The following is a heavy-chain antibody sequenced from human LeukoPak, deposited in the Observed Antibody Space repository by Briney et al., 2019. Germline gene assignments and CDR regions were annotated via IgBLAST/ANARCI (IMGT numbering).Heavy chain of an antibody. CDR2: ISGSGGST. CDR3: AKDRGRWELRG. J-gene: IGHJ4*02. V-gene: IGHV3-23*01. CDR1: GFTFDDYT. Sequence: QPGGSLRLSCAASGFTFDDYTMHWVRQAPGKGLEWVSAISGSGGSTYYADSVKGRFTISRDNSKNTLYLQMNSLRAEDTAVYYCAKDRGRWELRGWGQGTLVTVSS. D-gene: IGHD1-26*01.